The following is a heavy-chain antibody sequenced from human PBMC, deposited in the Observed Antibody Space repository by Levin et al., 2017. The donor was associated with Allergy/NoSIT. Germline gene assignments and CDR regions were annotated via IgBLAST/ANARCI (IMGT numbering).Heavy chain of an antibody. Sequence: SQTLSLTCTVSGGSISSYYWSWIRQPPGKGLEWIGYIYYSGSTNYNPSLKSRVTISVDTSKNQFSLKLSSVTAADTAVYYCARRWYGDYVEWYFDLWGRGTLVTVSS. J-gene: IGHJ2*01. CDR1: GGSISSYY. CDR3: ARRWYGDYVEWYFDL. D-gene: IGHD4-17*01. V-gene: IGHV4-59*01. CDR2: IYYSGST.